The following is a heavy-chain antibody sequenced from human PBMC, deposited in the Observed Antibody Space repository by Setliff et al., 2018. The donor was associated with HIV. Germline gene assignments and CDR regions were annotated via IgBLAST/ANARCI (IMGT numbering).Heavy chain of an antibody. J-gene: IGHJ4*02. CDR3: ATLDY. V-gene: IGHV1-2*02. CDR2: INPNSGDT. Sequence: ASVKVSCKAFGYTFTTYSLHWVRQAPGQSLEWMGWINPNSGDTNYAQKFQGRVTMTTDTSISTAYMELSRLRSDDTAVCYCATLDYWGQGTLVTVSS. CDR1: GYTFTTYS.